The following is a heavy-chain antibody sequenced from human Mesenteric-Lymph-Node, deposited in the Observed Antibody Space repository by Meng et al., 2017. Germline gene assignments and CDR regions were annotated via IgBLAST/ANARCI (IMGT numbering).Heavy chain of an antibody. V-gene: IGHV4-59*08. J-gene: IGHJ5*02. CDR3: ARGGRDGYWFDP. D-gene: IGHD5-24*01. Sequence: SETLSLTCTVSGGSISSYYWSWIRQPPGKGLEWIGYIYYSGSTNYNPSLKSRVTISVDTSKNQFSLKLSSVTAADTAVYYCARGGRDGYWFDPWGQGTLVTVSS. CDR2: IYYSGST. CDR1: GGSISSYY.